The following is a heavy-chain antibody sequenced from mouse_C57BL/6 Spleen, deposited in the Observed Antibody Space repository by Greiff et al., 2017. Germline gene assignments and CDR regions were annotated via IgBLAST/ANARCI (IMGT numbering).Heavy chain of an antibody. CDR3: ARQLRLQYFDV. D-gene: IGHD3-2*02. V-gene: IGHV5-2*01. Sequence: EVKLMESGGGLVQPGESLKLSCESNEYEFPSHDMSWVRKTPEKRLELVAAINSDGGSTYYPDNMERRCIISRDNTKKTLYLQMSSLRSEDTALYYCARQLRLQYFDVWGTGTTVTVSS. CDR2: INSDGGST. CDR1: EYEFPSHD. J-gene: IGHJ1*03.